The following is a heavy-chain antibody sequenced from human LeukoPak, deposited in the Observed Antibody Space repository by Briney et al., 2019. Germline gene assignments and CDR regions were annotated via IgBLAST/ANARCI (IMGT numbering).Heavy chain of an antibody. CDR1: GFTFSSLG. CDR2: ISSDGSKK. D-gene: IGHD3-9*01. CDR3: AKGRQYSFDYLIDY. V-gene: IGHV3-30*18. Sequence: GGSLRLSCVASGFTFSSLGMHWVRQAPGKGLEWVAVISSDGSKKNYADSVKGRLTLSRDNSKNTVYLQVDSLRTEDTAVYYCAKGRQYSFDYLIDYWGQGTLVTVSP. J-gene: IGHJ4*02.